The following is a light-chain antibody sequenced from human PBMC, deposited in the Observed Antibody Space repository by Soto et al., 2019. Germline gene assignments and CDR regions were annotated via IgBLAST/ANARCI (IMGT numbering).Light chain of an antibody. V-gene: IGLV2-8*01. Sequence: QSVLTQPPSASGSPGQSVTISCTGSSSDVGGYNYVSWYQQQPGKAPKLVIYEVRKRPLGVPDRFSGSKSGNTASLTVSGLQAEDEADYYCSSYTRTNNFGVFGPCTKVTVL. J-gene: IGLJ1*01. CDR2: EVR. CDR3: SSYTRTNNFGV. CDR1: SSDVGGYNY.